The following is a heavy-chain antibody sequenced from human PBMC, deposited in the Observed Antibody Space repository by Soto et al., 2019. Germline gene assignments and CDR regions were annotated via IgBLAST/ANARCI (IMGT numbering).Heavy chain of an antibody. Sequence: SETLSLTCTVSGGSISSGDYYWSWIRQPPGKGLEWIGEINHSGSTNYNPSLKSRVTISVDTSKNQFSLKLSSVTAADTAVYYCASFYLTKIVRKGGYGMDVWGQGTTVTVSS. D-gene: IGHD3-22*01. CDR2: INHSGST. CDR3: ASFYLTKIVRKGGYGMDV. V-gene: IGHV4-39*07. J-gene: IGHJ6*02. CDR1: GGSISSGDYY.